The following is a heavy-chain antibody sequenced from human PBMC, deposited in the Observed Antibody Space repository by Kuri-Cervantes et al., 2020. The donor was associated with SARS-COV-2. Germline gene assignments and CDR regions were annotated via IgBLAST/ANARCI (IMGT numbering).Heavy chain of an antibody. D-gene: IGHD3-22*01. J-gene: IGHJ5*02. CDR3: TRGAAEPYYYDSSGYKLSQGWFAP. CDR2: IRSKAYGGTT. V-gene: IGHV3-49*04. CDR1: GYTFGDYA. Sequence: GGSLRLSCTASGYTFGDYAMSWVRQAPGKGLDWVGFIRSKAYGGTTEYAASVKGRFTISRDDSKSIAYLQMNSLKTEDTAVYYCTRGAAEPYYYDSSGYKLSQGWFAPWGQGTLVTVSS.